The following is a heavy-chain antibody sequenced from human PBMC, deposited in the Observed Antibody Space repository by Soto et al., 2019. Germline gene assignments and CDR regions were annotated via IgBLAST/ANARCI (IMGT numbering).Heavy chain of an antibody. D-gene: IGHD3-9*01. V-gene: IGHV1-3*01. J-gene: IGHJ3*02. CDR1: GYTFPSSA. CDR3: ARDNMYYDILTGYHDAFDI. CDR2: INAGNGNT. Sequence: GASVKVSCKASGYTFPSSAIHWVRQAPGQRLEWMGCINAGNGNTKYSQKFQGRVTITRDTSASTAYMELSSLRSEDTAVYYCARDNMYYDILTGYHDAFDIWGQGTMVTVSS.